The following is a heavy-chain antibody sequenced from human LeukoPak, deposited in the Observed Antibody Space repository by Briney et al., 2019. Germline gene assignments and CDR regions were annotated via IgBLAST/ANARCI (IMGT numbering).Heavy chain of an antibody. Sequence: GGSLRLSCAASGFTFSTYSMNWVRQAPGKGLEWFSSISSSSYYIYSADLVKGCFTISSDTAKNSLYLQMDSLRAEDTAEYYCGRVIEDNSYGSGYFDYWGQGTLVTVSS. V-gene: IGHV3-21*01. D-gene: IGHD5-18*01. CDR1: GFTFSTYS. J-gene: IGHJ4*02. CDR3: GRVIEDNSYGSGYFDY. CDR2: ISSSSYYI.